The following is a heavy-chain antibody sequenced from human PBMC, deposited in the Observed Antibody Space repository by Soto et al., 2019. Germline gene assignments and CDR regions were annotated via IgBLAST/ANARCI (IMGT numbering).Heavy chain of an antibody. CDR2: ISYDGNIQ. Sequence: QVQLVESGGGVVQPGRSLSLSCAASGFAFSSFGMQWVRQAPGKGLEWVASISYDGNIQYSADSVQGRFTISRDNSKNTLYLQMSSLRSEDTAVYFCARFWGPVTAAVDDYWGQGTLVTVSS. CDR3: ARFWGPVTAAVDDY. D-gene: IGHD6-13*01. V-gene: IGHV3-30*03. CDR1: GFAFSSFG. J-gene: IGHJ4*02.